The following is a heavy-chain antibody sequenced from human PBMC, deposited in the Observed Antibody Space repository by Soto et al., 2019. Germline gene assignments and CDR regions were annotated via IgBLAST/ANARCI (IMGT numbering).Heavy chain of an antibody. V-gene: IGHV1-3*01. J-gene: IGHJ6*03. CDR3: AYQLRGDYGDYPPEGYYYYMDV. CDR1: GYTFTSYA. D-gene: IGHD4-17*01. CDR2: INAGNGNT. Sequence: ASVKVSCKASGYTFTSYAMHWVRQAPGQRLEWMGWINAGNGNTKYSQKFQGRVTITRDTSASTAYMELSSLRSEDTAVYYCAYQLRGDYGDYPPEGYYYYMDVWGKGTTVTVSS.